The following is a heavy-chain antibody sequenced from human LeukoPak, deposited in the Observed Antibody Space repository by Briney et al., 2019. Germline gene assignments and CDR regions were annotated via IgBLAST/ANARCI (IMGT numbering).Heavy chain of an antibody. Sequence: GGSLRLSCAASGFTFSSYAMSWVRQAPGKGLEWVSAISGSGGSTYYADSVKGRFTISRDNSKNTLYLQMNSLRAEDTAVYYCAKGGAYYDISPYYFDYWGRGTLVTVSS. V-gene: IGHV3-23*01. CDR1: GFTFSSYA. J-gene: IGHJ4*02. CDR3: AKGGAYYDISPYYFDY. CDR2: ISGSGGST. D-gene: IGHD3-9*01.